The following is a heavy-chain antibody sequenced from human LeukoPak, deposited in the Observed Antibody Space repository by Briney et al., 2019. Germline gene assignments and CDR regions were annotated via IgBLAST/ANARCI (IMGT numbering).Heavy chain of an antibody. CDR2: IYHSGST. J-gene: IGHJ4*02. D-gene: IGHD2-21*01. CDR3: ARGGEELAYCGGDCYSRFDY. V-gene: IGHV4-38-2*02. CDR1: GYSISSGYY. Sequence: SETLSLTCTVSGYSISSGYYWGWIRQPPGKGLEWIGSIYHSGSTYYNPSLKSRVTISVDTSKNQFSLKLSSVTAADTAVYYCARGGEELAYCGGDCYSRFDYWGQGTLVTVSS.